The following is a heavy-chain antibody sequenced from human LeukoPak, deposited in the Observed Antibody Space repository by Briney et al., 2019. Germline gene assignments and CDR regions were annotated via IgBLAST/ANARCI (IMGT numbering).Heavy chain of an antibody. D-gene: IGHD3-10*01. Sequence: GGSLRLSCAASGFTFSSYWMSWVRQAPGKGLEWVANIKQDGSEKYYVDSVKGRFTISRDNAKNSLYLQMNSLRAEDTAVYYCAREGITMVRGVIGGAFDIWGQGTMVTVSS. CDR2: IKQDGSEK. V-gene: IGHV3-7*01. J-gene: IGHJ3*02. CDR3: AREGITMVRGVIGGAFDI. CDR1: GFTFSSYW.